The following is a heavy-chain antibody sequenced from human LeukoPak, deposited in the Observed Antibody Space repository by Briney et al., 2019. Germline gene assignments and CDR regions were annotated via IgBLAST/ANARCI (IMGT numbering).Heavy chain of an antibody. CDR2: IYTSGST. J-gene: IGHJ3*02. D-gene: IGHD3-22*01. Sequence: PSETLSLTCTVSGVSISSYYWIGIRQPAGKGLEWIGRIYTSGSTNYNPSLKSRVTMSVDTSKNHFSMKLSSVTAADTAVYYCARDYDSSGYYLSDAFDIWGPGTMVTVSS. V-gene: IGHV4-4*07. CDR1: GVSISSYY. CDR3: ARDYDSSGYYLSDAFDI.